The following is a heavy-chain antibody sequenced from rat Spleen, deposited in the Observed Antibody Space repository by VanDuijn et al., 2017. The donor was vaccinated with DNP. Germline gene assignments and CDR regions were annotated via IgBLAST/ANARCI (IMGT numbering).Heavy chain of an antibody. CDR3: ATHTTGITYWFAY. Sequence: EVQLVESGGGIVQPGRSLKLSCAASGFTFGDYNMAWVRQAPNKGLEWVATIIYDGIRTYYRDSVRGRFTISRDNAKSTLSLQMDSLRSEDTATYYCATHTTGITYWFAYWGQGTLVTVSS. CDR2: IIYDGIRT. J-gene: IGHJ3*01. D-gene: IGHD1-9*01. CDR1: GFTFGDYN. V-gene: IGHV5S10*01.